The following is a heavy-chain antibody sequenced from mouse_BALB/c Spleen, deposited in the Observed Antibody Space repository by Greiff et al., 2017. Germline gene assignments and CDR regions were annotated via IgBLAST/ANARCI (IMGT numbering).Heavy chain of an antibody. V-gene: IGHV5-4*02. CDR1: GFTFSDYY. D-gene: IGHD2-14*01. Sequence: EVHLVESGGGLVKPGGSLKLSCAASGFTFSDYYMYWVRQTPEKRLEWVATISDGGSYTYYPDSVKGRFTISRDNAKNNLYLQMSSLKSEDTAMYYCARDYWCEGPSWCAYWGQGTLVTVSA. CDR2: ISDGGSYT. CDR3: ARDYWCEGPSWCAY. J-gene: IGHJ3*01.